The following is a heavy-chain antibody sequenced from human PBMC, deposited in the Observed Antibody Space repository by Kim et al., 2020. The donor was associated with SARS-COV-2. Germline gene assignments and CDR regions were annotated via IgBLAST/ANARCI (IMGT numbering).Heavy chain of an antibody. CDR3: AKDHGYSSSWSGGDAFDI. Sequence: GGSLRLSCAASGFTFSSYAMSWVRQAPGKGLEWVSAISGSGGSTYYADSVKGRFTISRDNSKNTLYLQMNSLRAEDTAVYYCAKDHGYSSSWSGGDAFDIWGQGTMVTVSS. J-gene: IGHJ3*02. D-gene: IGHD6-13*01. CDR2: ISGSGGST. V-gene: IGHV3-23*01. CDR1: GFTFSSYA.